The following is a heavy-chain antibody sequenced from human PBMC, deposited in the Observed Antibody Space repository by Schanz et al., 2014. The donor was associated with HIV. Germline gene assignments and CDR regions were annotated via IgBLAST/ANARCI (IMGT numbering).Heavy chain of an antibody. Sequence: VQLVESGGGLVQPGGSLTVSCAASGFTFSDYWMHWVRQAPGKGLLWVSRMNNDVSSRLYADSVKGRFTISRDNAKNTLYLQMNSLRDEDTAVYYCARRSSDGGYYDNWGQGTLVTVSS. CDR2: MNNDVSSR. D-gene: IGHD2-15*01. V-gene: IGHV3-74*02. CDR1: GFTFSDYW. CDR3: ARRSSDGGYYDN. J-gene: IGHJ4*02.